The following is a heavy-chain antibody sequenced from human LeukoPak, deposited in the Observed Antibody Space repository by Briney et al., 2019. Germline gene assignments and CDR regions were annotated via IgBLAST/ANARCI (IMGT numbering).Heavy chain of an antibody. CDR1: GGSISSYY. D-gene: IGHD6-13*01. J-gene: IGHJ6*03. V-gene: IGHV4-59*01. Sequence: SETLSLTCTVSGGSISSYYWSWIRQPPGEGLEWIGYIYYSGSTNYNPSLKSRVTISVDTSKNQFSLKLSSVTAADTAVYYCARGAGDSSSWYHYYYYMDVWGKGTTVTVSS. CDR2: IYYSGST. CDR3: ARGAGDSSSWYHYYYYMDV.